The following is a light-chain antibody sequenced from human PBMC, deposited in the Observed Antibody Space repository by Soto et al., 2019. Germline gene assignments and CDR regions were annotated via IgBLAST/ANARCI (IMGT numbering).Light chain of an antibody. CDR2: KAS. J-gene: IGKJ1*01. Sequence: DIQMTQSPSTLSASVGDRVTITCRASQSISSWLAWYQQKPGKAPKLLIYKASSLESGVPSRLSGSGSGTEFTLTISSLQPDDFATYYCQQYNSYSRTFDQGTKVEIK. CDR3: QQYNSYSRT. CDR1: QSISSW. V-gene: IGKV1-5*03.